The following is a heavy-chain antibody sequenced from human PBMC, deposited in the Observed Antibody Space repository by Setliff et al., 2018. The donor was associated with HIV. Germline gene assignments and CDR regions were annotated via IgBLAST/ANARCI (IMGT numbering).Heavy chain of an antibody. J-gene: IGHJ3*02. CDR1: GFTFSSYS. CDR3: ARRQQLWLLYAFDI. CDR2: ISSSRYT. Sequence: PGGSLRLSCAASGFTFSSYSMNWVRQAPGKGLEWLSYISSSRYTNYADSVKGRFTISRDNAKNSLYLQMNSLRAEDTAVYYCARRQQLWLLYAFDIWGQGTMVTVSS. D-gene: IGHD5-18*01. V-gene: IGHV3-21*05.